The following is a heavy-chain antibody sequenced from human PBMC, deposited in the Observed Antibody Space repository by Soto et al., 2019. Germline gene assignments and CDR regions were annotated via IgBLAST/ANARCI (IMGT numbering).Heavy chain of an antibody. CDR3: ARVVGALGHWFDP. CDR1: GYTFTSYG. Sequence: QVQLVQSGAEVKKPGASVKVSCKASGYTFTSYGLSWVRQAPGQGLEWMGRISAYNYNTNYAHKLQGRVTMTTDTSTSPAYMELRSLRSADPAVYYCARVVGALGHWFDPWGQGTLVTVSS. CDR2: ISAYNYNT. J-gene: IGHJ5*02. V-gene: IGHV1-18*01. D-gene: IGHD1-26*01.